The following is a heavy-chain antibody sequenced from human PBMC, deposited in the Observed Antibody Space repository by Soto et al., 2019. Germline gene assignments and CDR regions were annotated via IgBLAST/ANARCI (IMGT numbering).Heavy chain of an antibody. Sequence: QVQLVQSGAEVKKPGSSVKVSCKASGGTFSSYAISWVRQAPGQGLEWMGGIIPIFGTANYEQKFQGRVTITADKSTSTAYMQLSSLTAEDTAVYYCARDLMLLPVEYGMDVWGQGTTVTVSS. CDR1: GGTFSSYA. CDR3: ARDLMLLPVEYGMDV. V-gene: IGHV1-69*06. CDR2: IIPIFGTA. J-gene: IGHJ6*02. D-gene: IGHD2-8*02.